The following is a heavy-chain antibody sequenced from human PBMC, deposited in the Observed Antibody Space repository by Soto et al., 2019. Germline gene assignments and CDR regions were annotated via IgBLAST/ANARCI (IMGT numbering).Heavy chain of an antibody. Sequence: GASVKVSCKASGYTFTSYGISWVRQAPGQGLEWMGWISAYNGNTNYAQKLQGRVTMTTDTSTSTAYMELRSLRSDDTAVYYCARSLYGSGSYFTRTNWFDPWGQGTLVTVSS. J-gene: IGHJ5*02. CDR1: GYTFTSYG. CDR2: ISAYNGNT. D-gene: IGHD3-10*01. CDR3: ARSLYGSGSYFTRTNWFDP. V-gene: IGHV1-18*01.